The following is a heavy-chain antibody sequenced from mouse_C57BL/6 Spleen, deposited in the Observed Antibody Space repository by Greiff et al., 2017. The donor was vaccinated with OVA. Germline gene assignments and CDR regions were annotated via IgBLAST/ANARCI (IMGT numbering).Heavy chain of an antibody. CDR3: VRQGYDYFDY. J-gene: IGHJ2*01. V-gene: IGHV10-1*01. Sequence: EVKVEESGGGLVQPKGSLKLSCAASGFSFNTYAMNWVRQAPGKGLEWVARIRSKSNNYATYYADSVKDRFTISRDDSESMLYLQMNNLKTEDTAMYYCVRQGYDYFDYWGQGTTLTVSS. D-gene: IGHD2-3*01. CDR1: GFSFNTYA. CDR2: IRSKSNNYAT.